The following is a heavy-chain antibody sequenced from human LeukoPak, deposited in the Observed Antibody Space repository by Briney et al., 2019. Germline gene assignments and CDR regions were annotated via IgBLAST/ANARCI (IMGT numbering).Heavy chain of an antibody. CDR3: ASSRGDPKWFDL. J-gene: IGHJ5*02. CDR1: GGSISSGGYS. CDR2: IYQSGIT. D-gene: IGHD2-21*01. Sequence: SETLSLTCAVSGGSISSGGYSWSWIRQPPGKGPEWIGYIYQSGITNYNPSLRTRVTISIDRSKTQFSLKLTSVTAADTAVYFCASSRGDPKWFDLWGQGTLVTVSS. V-gene: IGHV4-30-2*01.